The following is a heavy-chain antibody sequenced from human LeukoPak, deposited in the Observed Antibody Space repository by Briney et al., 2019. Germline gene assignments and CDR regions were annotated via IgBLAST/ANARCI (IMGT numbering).Heavy chain of an antibody. V-gene: IGHV1-2*02. J-gene: IGHJ4*02. CDR2: INPNSGGT. D-gene: IGHD1-26*01. CDR3: ARGGGFWELHFDY. Sequence: GASVKVSCKASGYTFTGYYVHWVRQAPGQGLEWMGWINPNSGGTNYAQKFQGRVTMTRDTSISTAYMELSRLRSDDTAVYYCARGGGFWELHFDYWGQGTLVTVSS. CDR1: GYTFTGYY.